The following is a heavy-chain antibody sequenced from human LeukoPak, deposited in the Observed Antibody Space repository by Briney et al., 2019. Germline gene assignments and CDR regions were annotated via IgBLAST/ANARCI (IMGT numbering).Heavy chain of an antibody. CDR1: GGSFSGYY. V-gene: IGHV4-34*01. CDR2: INHSGST. CDR3: ARVGNYYGSGSYCTTRYYFDY. Sequence: SETLSLTCAVYGGSFSGYYWSWIRQPPGKGLEGIGEINHSGSTNYNPSLKSRVTISVDTSKNQFSLKLSSVTAADTAVYYCARVGNYYGSGSYCTTRYYFDYWGQGTLVTVSS. J-gene: IGHJ4*02. D-gene: IGHD3-10*01.